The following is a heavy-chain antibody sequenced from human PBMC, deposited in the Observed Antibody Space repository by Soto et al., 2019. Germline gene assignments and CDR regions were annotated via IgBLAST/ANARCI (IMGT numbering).Heavy chain of an antibody. V-gene: IGHV1-3*01. CDR3: ARDGIAAAGTSWFDP. Sequence: ASVKVSCKASGYTFTSHAMHWVRQAPGQRLEWMGWINAGNGNTKCSQKFQGRVTITTDTSASTAYMELSSLRSEDTAVYYCARDGIAAAGTSWFDPWGQGTLVTVSS. D-gene: IGHD6-13*01. CDR2: INAGNGNT. J-gene: IGHJ5*02. CDR1: GYTFTSHA.